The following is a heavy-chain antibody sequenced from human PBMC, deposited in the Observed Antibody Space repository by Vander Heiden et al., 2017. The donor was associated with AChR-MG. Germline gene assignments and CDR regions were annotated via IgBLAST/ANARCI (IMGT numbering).Heavy chain of an antibody. Sequence: QVQLAQSVAEVKKPGTSVNVTVTSSGYTSLSNTFTAVGQATGQGLEWMGWMNPNSGNIGYAQKFQGRVTMTRNTAISTAYMELSSLRSEETAVYYCARGLLYCSSTSCQTNYYYYYGMDVWGQGTTVTVSS. J-gene: IGHJ6*02. V-gene: IGHV1-8*01. CDR3: ARGLLYCSSTSCQTNYYYYYGMDV. CDR1: GYTSLSNT. CDR2: MNPNSGNI. D-gene: IGHD2-2*01.